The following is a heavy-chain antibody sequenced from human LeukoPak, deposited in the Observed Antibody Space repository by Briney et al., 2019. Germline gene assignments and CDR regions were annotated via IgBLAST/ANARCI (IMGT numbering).Heavy chain of an antibody. Sequence: SETLSLTCTVSGGSISSSSYYWGWIRQPPGKGLEWIGSIYYSGSAYYNPSLKSRVTISVDTSKNQFSLKLSSVTAADTAVYYCARGDDIVVVPAAFSSFTGWFDPWGQGTLVTVSS. J-gene: IGHJ5*02. CDR1: GGSISSSSYY. V-gene: IGHV4-39*07. CDR3: ARGDDIVVVPAAFSSFTGWFDP. CDR2: IYYSGSA. D-gene: IGHD2-2*01.